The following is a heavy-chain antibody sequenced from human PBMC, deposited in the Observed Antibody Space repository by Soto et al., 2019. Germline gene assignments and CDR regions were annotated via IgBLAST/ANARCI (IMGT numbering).Heavy chain of an antibody. V-gene: IGHV3-30*03. Sequence: QVQLVESGGGVVQPGRSLRLSCAASGFTFSSYGMHWVRQAPGKGLEWVAVISYDGSNKYYADSVKGRFTISRDNSRTTLDLQMNSRRAEDAAVYYCATSSRQFSYYHGMDVWGQGTTVTVSS. CDR1: GFTFSSYG. CDR3: ATSSRQFSYYHGMDV. CDR2: ISYDGSNK. D-gene: IGHD6-13*01. J-gene: IGHJ6*01.